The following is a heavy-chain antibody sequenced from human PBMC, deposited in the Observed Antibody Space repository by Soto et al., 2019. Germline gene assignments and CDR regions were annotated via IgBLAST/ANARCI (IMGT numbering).Heavy chain of an antibody. CDR2: IYYSGST. Sequence: SETLSLTCTVSGGSISSSSYYGGWIRQPPGKGLEWIGSIYYSGSTYYNPSLKSRVTISVDTSKNQFSLKLSSVTAADTAVYYCARLARPDFFGMAVVTWGAFDIWGQGTMVTVSS. D-gene: IGHD3-22*01. J-gene: IGHJ3*02. CDR3: ARLARPDFFGMAVVTWGAFDI. V-gene: IGHV4-39*01. CDR1: GGSISSSSYY.